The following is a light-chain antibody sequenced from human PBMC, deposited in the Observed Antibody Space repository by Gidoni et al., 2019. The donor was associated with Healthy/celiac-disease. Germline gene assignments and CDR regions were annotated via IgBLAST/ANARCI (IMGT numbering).Light chain of an antibody. CDR2: SNN. V-gene: IGLV1-44*01. CDR1: SSNIGSNT. CDR3: AAWDDSLNGYVV. Sequence: QSVLPQPPSASGTPGQRVTISCSGSSSNIGSNTVNWYQQLPGTAPKLLIYSNNQRPPGVPDRFSGSKSDTSASLAISGLQSEDEADYYCAAWDDSLNGYVVFGGGTKLTVL. J-gene: IGLJ2*01.